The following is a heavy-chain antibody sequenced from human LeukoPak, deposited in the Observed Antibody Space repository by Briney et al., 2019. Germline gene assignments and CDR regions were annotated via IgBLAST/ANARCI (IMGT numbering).Heavy chain of an antibody. CDR2: IYYSGST. D-gene: IGHD6-19*01. J-gene: IGHJ4*02. Sequence: SETLSLICTVSGGSISSYYWSWIRQPPGKGLEWIGYIYYSGSTNYNPSLKSRVTISVDTSKNQFSLKLSSVTAADTAVYYCARGPSGWGFDYWGQGTLVTVSS. CDR1: GGSISSYY. CDR3: ARGPSGWGFDY. V-gene: IGHV4-59*01.